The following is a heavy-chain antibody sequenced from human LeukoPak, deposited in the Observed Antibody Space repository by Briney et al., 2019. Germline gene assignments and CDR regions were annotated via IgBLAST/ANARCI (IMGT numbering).Heavy chain of an antibody. CDR2: INHSGST. Sequence: SETLSLTCAVYGGSFSGYYWSWIRQPPGKGLEWIGEINHSGSTNYNPSLKSRVTISVDTSKNQFSLKLSSVTAADTAVYYCARAGGYSSGWYEGAFDYWDQGTLVTVSS. CDR3: ARAGGYSSGWYEGAFDY. D-gene: IGHD6-19*01. V-gene: IGHV4-34*01. CDR1: GGSFSGYY. J-gene: IGHJ4*02.